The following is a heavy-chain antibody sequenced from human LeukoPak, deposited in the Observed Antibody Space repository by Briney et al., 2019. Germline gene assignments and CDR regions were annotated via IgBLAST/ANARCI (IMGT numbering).Heavy chain of an antibody. V-gene: IGHV1-2*07. Sequence: VASVKVSCKASGYTFTDYYMHWVRQAPGQGLEWMGWINPNSGDTHYEDKFQGRVTMTRHTSITTAYMELSRLTSDDTAVYYCARIAFGDFETHDYWGQGTLVIVSS. CDR2: INPNSGDT. CDR3: ARIAFGDFETHDY. J-gene: IGHJ4*02. D-gene: IGHD2-21*02. CDR1: GYTFTDYY.